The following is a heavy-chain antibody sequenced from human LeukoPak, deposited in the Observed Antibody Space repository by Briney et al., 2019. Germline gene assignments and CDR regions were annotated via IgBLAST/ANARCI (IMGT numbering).Heavy chain of an antibody. J-gene: IGHJ4*02. CDR3: AKVTYYFDAGGYYCDY. Sequence: PGGSLRLSCAASGFTFGTYAMSWGRQAPGRGLEWVSGISGSGGSTYYADSVKGRFTISRDNARNTLYLQMNSLRAEDTDLYYCAKVTYYFDAGGYYCDYWGQGTLVTVSS. CDR1: GFTFGTYA. V-gene: IGHV3-23*01. CDR2: ISGSGGST. D-gene: IGHD3-22*01.